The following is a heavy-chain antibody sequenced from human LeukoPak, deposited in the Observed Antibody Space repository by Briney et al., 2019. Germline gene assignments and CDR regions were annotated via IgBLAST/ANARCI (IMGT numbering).Heavy chain of an antibody. CDR2: IYSDDRT. D-gene: IGHD1-14*01. V-gene: IGHV3-53*04. CDR3: ARVPLHPTISHFDY. J-gene: IGHJ4*02. CDR1: GFTVSSNY. Sequence: GGSLRLSCVASGFTVSSNYMSWVRQAPGKGLEWVSVIYSDDRTFYADSVKGRFTISRHNSKNTLHLQMNSLRTEDTAVYYCARVPLHPTISHFDYWGQGTLVTVSS.